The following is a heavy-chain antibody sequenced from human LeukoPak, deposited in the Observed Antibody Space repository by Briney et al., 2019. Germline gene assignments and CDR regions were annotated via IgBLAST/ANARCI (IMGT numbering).Heavy chain of an antibody. J-gene: IGHJ4*02. CDR3: ARGGSGRDY. V-gene: IGHV3-21*01. Sequence: GGSLRLSCAASGFPFSSYSMNWVRQAPGKGLQWVSSMSGSSSHIYYADSVKGRFTISRDNAKNSLYLQMNSLRAEDTAVYYCARGGSGRDYWGQGTLVTVSS. CDR2: MSGSSSHI. D-gene: IGHD3-10*01. CDR1: GFPFSSYS.